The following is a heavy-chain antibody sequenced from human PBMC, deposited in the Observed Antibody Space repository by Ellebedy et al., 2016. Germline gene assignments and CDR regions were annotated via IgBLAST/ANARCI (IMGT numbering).Heavy chain of an antibody. J-gene: IGHJ4*02. CDR3: ARDPTSRFLEWLFHDY. D-gene: IGHD3-3*01. CDR1: GLTFSNYG. Sequence: GGSLRLSXAASGLTFSNYGMHWVRQAPGKGLVWVSFMNTLVTITTYADSVKGRFTISRDNAKNSLYLQMNSLRAEDTAVYYCARDPTSRFLEWLFHDYWGQGTLVTVSS. V-gene: IGHV3-74*01. CDR2: MNTLVTIT.